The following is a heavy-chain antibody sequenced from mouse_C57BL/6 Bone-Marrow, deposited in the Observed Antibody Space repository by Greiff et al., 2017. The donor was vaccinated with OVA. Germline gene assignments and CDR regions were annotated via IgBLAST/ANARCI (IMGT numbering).Heavy chain of an antibody. D-gene: IGHD2-1*01. CDR3: TRGGVTYYFDY. CDR2: ISSGGDYI. Sequence: EVQVVESGEGLVKPGGSLKLSCAASGFTFSSYAMSWVRQTPEKRLEWVAYISSGGDYIYYADTVKGRFTISRDNARNTLYLQMSSLKSEDTAMYYCTRGGVTYYFDYWGQGTTLTVSS. J-gene: IGHJ2*01. CDR1: GFTFSSYA. V-gene: IGHV5-9-1*02.